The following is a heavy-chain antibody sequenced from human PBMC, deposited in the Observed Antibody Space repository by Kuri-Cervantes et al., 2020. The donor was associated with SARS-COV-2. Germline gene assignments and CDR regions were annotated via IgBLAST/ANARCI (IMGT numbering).Heavy chain of an antibody. CDR3: ARGGACSSTSCYYWFDP. J-gene: IGHJ5*02. CDR2: IYHSGST. D-gene: IGHD2-2*01. CDR1: GGSISSSNW. V-gene: IGHV4-4*02. Sequence: GSLRLSCAVSGGSISSSNWWSWVRQPPGKGLEWIGEIYHSGSTNYNPSLKSRVTISVDKSKNQFSLKLSSVTAADTAVYYCARGGACSSTSCYYWFDPWGQGTLVTVSS.